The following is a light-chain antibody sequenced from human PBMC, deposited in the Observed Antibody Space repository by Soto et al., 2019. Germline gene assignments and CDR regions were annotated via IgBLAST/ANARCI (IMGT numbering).Light chain of an antibody. V-gene: IGLV2-14*03. Sequence: QSALTQPASVSGSPGQSITISCSGTSSDVGGSDYVSWYQQHPGEAPKLMIYDVSYRPSWVSNRFSGSKSANTASLTISGLQADDEADYFCSSYTSSAPCVVFGGGTKLTVL. CDR1: SSDVGGSDY. CDR2: DVS. CDR3: SSYTSSAPCVV. J-gene: IGLJ2*01.